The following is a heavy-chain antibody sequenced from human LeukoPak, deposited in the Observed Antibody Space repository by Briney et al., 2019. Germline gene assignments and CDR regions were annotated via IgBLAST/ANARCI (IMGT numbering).Heavy chain of an antibody. CDR1: GGSISSGSYY. J-gene: IGHJ5*02. CDR3: ARGRYYGSGSYYNLDWFDP. D-gene: IGHD3-10*01. V-gene: IGHV4-61*02. Sequence: SQTLSLTCTVSGGSISSGSYYWSWIRQPAGKGLEWIGRIYTSGSTNYNPSPKSRITISADTSKNQFSLKLSSVTAADTAVYYCARGRYYGSGSYYNLDWFDPWGQGTLVTVSS. CDR2: IYTSGST.